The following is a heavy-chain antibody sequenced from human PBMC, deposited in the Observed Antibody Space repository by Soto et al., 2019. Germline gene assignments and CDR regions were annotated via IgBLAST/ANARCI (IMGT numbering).Heavy chain of an antibody. Sequence: SETLSLTCLLSGGSLTTGCYYWSWIRQYPGKGLEWIGYIYYSGSTYSNPSLRSRVTISVDTSKNQFSLKLTSVTAADTAEYYGAGGGVSHGFWSLEVWGQGTKATVSS. D-gene: IGHD3-3*01. J-gene: IGHJ6*02. CDR2: IYYSGST. CDR3: AGGGVSHGFWSLEV. CDR1: GGSLTTGCYY. V-gene: IGHV4-31*03.